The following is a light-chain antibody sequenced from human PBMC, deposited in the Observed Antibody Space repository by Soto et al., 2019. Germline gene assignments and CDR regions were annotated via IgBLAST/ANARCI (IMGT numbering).Light chain of an antibody. CDR1: QSISVW. V-gene: IGKV1-5*03. J-gene: IGKJ5*01. CDR2: QAS. CDR3: QQYNNWPLT. Sequence: DIQMTQSPSTLSASVGDRVTITCRASQSISVWLAWYQQKPGKAPNLLIYQASRLESGVPSRFSGSGSGTEFTLTITSLQSEDFAVYCCQQYNNWPLTFGPGTRLEIK.